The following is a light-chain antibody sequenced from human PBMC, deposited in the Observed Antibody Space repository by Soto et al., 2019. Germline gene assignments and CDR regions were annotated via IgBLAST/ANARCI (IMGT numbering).Light chain of an antibody. J-gene: IGKJ3*01. CDR3: QQYGSSPFT. CDR1: QTLSSNF. V-gene: IGKV3-20*01. Sequence: ENVLTQSPGTLYLSPGERATLSCRASQTLSSNFLVWYQQKPGQAPRLLIYGASTRASGVPDRFSGSGSGTDFTLTISRLEPEDFAVCYCQQYGSSPFTFGPGT. CDR2: GAS.